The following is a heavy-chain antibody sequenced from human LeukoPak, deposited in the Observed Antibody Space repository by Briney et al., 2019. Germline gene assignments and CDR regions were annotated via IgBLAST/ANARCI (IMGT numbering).Heavy chain of an antibody. J-gene: IGHJ3*02. Sequence: PSETLSLTCTVSGGSISSYYWSWIRQPPGKGLEWIGYIYYSGSTNYNPSLKSRVTISVDTSKNQFSLKLSSVTAADTAVYYCARQTMKYAFDIWGQGPMVTVSS. D-gene: IGHD3-22*01. CDR3: ARQTMKYAFDI. CDR2: IYYSGST. CDR1: GGSISSYY. V-gene: IGHV4-59*08.